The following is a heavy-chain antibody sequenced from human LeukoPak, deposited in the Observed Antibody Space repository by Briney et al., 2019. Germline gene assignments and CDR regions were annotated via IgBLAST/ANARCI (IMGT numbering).Heavy chain of an antibody. Sequence: SGTLSLTCDVSGDSIFSTNWWSWVRQAPGEGLEWVGEIYHSGSTNYNPSLKSRITMSVDKSMSQFSLKLTSVTAADTALYYCAKKAVVGGFFDYWGQGLLVTVSS. CDR2: IYHSGST. D-gene: IGHD6-19*01. J-gene: IGHJ4*02. V-gene: IGHV4-4*02. CDR1: GDSIFSTNW. CDR3: AKKAVVGGFFDY.